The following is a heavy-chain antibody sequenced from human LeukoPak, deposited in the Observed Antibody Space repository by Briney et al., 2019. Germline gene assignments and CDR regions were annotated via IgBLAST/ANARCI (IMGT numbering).Heavy chain of an antibody. Sequence: SETLSLTCAVYGGSFSGYYWSWIRQPPGKGPEWIGEINHSGSTNYNPSLKSRVTISVDTSKNQFSLKLSSVTAADTAVYYCARTMVRGVKPFDYWGQGTLVTVSS. D-gene: IGHD3-10*01. CDR1: GGSFSGYY. CDR3: ARTMVRGVKPFDY. V-gene: IGHV4-34*01. J-gene: IGHJ4*02. CDR2: INHSGST.